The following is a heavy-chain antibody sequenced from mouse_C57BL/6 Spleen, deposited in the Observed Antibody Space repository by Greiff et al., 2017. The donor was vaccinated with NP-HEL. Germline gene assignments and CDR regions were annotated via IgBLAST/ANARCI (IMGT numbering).Heavy chain of an antibody. CDR1: GYTFTSYW. V-gene: IGHV1-52*01. CDR2: IDPSDSET. D-gene: IGHD1-1*02. J-gene: IGHJ4*01. Sequence: VQLQQPGAELVRPGSSVKLSCKASGYTFTSYWMHWVKQRPIQGLEWIGNIDPSDSETHYNQKFKDKATLTVDKSSSTAYMQLSSLTSEDSAVYYCARGWEGYYAMDYWGQGTSVTVSS. CDR3: ARGWEGYYAMDY.